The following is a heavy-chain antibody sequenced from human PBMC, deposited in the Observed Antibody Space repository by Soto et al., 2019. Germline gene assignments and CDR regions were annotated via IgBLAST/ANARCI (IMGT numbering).Heavy chain of an antibody. CDR3: ATTTYCSSTSCYVEVLLSPVDY. J-gene: IGHJ4*02. Sequence: EVQLLESGGGLVQPGGSLRLSCAASGFTFSSYAMSWVRQAPGKGLEWVSAISGSGGSTYYADSVKGRFTISRDNSKNTLYLQMNSLRAEDTAVYYCATTTYCSSTSCYVEVLLSPVDYWGQGTLVTVSS. D-gene: IGHD2-2*01. CDR2: ISGSGGST. CDR1: GFTFSSYA. V-gene: IGHV3-23*01.